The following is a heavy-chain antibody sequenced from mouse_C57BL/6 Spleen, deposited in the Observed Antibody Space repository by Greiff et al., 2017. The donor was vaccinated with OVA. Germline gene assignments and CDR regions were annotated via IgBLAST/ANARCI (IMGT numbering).Heavy chain of an antibody. CDR1: GFTFSDYY. D-gene: IGHD2-3*01. J-gene: IGHJ2*01. CDR2: INYDGSST. V-gene: IGHV5-16*01. Sequence: DVQLVESEGGLVQPGSSMKLSCTASGFTFSDYYMAWVRQVPEKGLEWVANINYDGSSTYYLDSLKSRFIISRDNAKNILYLQMSSLKSEDTATYYCARAIYDGYYPYYFDYWGQGTTLTVSS. CDR3: ARAIYDGYYPYYFDY.